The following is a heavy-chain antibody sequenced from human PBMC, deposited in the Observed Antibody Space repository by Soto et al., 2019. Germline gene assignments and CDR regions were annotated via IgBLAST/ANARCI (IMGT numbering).Heavy chain of an antibody. CDR1: GFTFSSYG. V-gene: IGHV3-33*01. CDR3: ARGFPLRSYGSYYGMDV. Sequence: GGSLRLSCAASGFTFSSYGMHWVRQAPGKGLEWVAVIWYDGSNKYYADSVKGRFTISRDNSKNTLYLQMNSLRAEDTAVYYCARGFPLRSYGSYYGMDVWGQGTTVTVSS. D-gene: IGHD5-18*01. J-gene: IGHJ6*02. CDR2: IWYDGSNK.